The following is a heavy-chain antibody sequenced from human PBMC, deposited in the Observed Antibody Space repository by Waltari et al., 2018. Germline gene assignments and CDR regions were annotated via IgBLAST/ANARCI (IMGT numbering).Heavy chain of an antibody. D-gene: IGHD3-10*01. CDR1: GFSLSTSGAG. CDR3: AHDLSYHYYGSNCFDP. J-gene: IGHJ5*02. V-gene: IGHV2-5*01. Sequence: QITLKESGPTLVKPTQTLKLTCTFSGFSLSTSGAGVGGSSKTTGKALEWLALIYWNDDNRYSPSRKSRLTITNDTSTNQVVLTMTNMDPADTATYSCAHDLSYHYYGSNCFDPWGQGTLVTVSS. CDR2: IYWNDDN.